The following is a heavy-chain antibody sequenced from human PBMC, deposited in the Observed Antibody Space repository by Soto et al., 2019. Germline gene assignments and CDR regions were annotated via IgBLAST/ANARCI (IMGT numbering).Heavy chain of an antibody. J-gene: IGHJ6*02. D-gene: IGHD6-19*01. V-gene: IGHV3-7*01. CDR3: ATGEYSSGWLGYCYYYGIDV. CDR2: IKQDGSEK. CDR1: GSTFSSYW. Sequence: GGSLRLSCAASGSTFSSYWMSWVRQAPGKGLEWVANIKQDGSEKYYVDSVKGRFTISRDNAKNSLYLQMNSLRAEDTAVYYCATGEYSSGWLGYCYYYGIDVWGQGTPVTVYS.